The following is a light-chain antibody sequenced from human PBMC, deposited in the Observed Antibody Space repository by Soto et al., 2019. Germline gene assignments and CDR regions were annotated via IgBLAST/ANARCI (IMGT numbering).Light chain of an antibody. J-gene: IGKJ2*01. V-gene: IGKV1-8*01. CDR2: DAS. CDR1: QDIGTY. CDR3: QQYDTYYT. Sequence: AIRMSQSPSSFSASTGDRVSITCRATQDIGTYLAWYQQIPGKAPKLLIYDASTLQTGVPSRFSGSGSGTEFTLTINSLQPDDFATYYCQQYDTYYTFGQGTKVDIK.